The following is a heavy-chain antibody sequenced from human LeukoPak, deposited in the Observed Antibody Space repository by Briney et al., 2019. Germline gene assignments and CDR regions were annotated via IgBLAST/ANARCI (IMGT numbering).Heavy chain of an antibody. CDR3: ARVSGPVAFVP. CDR1: GGSISSGDYY. V-gene: IGHV4-30-4*01. J-gene: IGHJ5*02. Sequence: SETLSLTCTVSGGSISSGDYYWSWIRQPPGKGLEWIGYIYYSGSTYYNPSLKSRVTISVDTSKNQFSLKLSSVTAADTAVYYCARVSGPVAFVPWGQGTLVTVSS. D-gene: IGHD2-15*01. CDR2: IYYSGST.